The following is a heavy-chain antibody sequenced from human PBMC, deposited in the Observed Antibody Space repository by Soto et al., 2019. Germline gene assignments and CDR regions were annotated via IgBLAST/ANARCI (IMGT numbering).Heavy chain of an antibody. V-gene: IGHV4-39*01. CDR2: IYYSGST. J-gene: IGHJ5*02. CDR1: GGSISSSSYY. CDR3: ARHGGYCTNGVCGHWFDP. Sequence: SETLSLTCTVSGGSISSSSYYWGWIRQPPGKGLEWIGSIYYSGSTYYNPSLKSRVPISLATSKNQFSLKLSSVTAADTAVYYCARHGGYCTNGVCGHWFDPWGQGTLVTVSS. D-gene: IGHD2-8*01.